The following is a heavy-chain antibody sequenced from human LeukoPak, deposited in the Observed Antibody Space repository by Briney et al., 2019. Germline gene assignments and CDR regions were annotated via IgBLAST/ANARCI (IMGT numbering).Heavy chain of an antibody. CDR2: IWYDESNK. J-gene: IGHJ4*02. V-gene: IGHV3-33*01. Sequence: QAGGSLRLSCAASGFTFSNYGMHWVRQAPGKGLEWVALIWYDESNKYYTDSVKGRLTISRDNSKDTLFLQMNSLRAEDTAVYYCAREGPRGNSQFDYWGQGTLVTVSS. CDR1: GFTFSNYG. D-gene: IGHD2/OR15-2a*01. CDR3: AREGPRGNSQFDY.